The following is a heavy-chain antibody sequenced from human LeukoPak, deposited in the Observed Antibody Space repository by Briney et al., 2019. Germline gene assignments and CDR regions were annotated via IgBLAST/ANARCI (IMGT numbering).Heavy chain of an antibody. CDR1: GGSISSGDYY. D-gene: IGHD7-27*01. J-gene: IGHJ4*02. CDR2: IYYSGGT. CDR3: ARVFMGIDY. V-gene: IGHV4-30-4*08. Sequence: SETLSLXCTVSGGSISSGDYYWSWIRQPPGKGLEWIGYIYYSGGTYYNPSLKSRVTISVDTSKNQFSLKLSSVTAADTAVYYCARVFMGIDYWGQGTLVTVSS.